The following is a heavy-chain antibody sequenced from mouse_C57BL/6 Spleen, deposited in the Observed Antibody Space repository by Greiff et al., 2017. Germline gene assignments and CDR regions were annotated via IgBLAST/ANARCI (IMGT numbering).Heavy chain of an antibody. CDR2: IWSGGST. D-gene: IGHD1-1*01. CDR3: ARNRDYYGCSPYAMDY. V-gene: IGHV2-2*01. Sequence: VQLQQSGPGLVQPSQCLSITCTASGFSLTSYGVHWVRQSPGKGLEWLGVIWSGGSTDYNAAFISRLSISKDNSKSQVFLKMNSLQADDPAIYCCARNRDYYGCSPYAMDYWGQGTSVTVS. J-gene: IGHJ4*01. CDR1: GFSLTSYG.